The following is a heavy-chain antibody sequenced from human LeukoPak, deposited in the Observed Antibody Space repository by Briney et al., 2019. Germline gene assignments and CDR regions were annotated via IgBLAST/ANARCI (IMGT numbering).Heavy chain of an antibody. Sequence: SETLSLTCKVSGDSISRSYWSWILQPPGRGLEWLGYIYNSGSTNYNPSLKSRATISVDTSKSQLSLSLTSVSAADTAVYYCVTRVPGPRVGDYVAYYFDLWGQGTLVTVSS. CDR3: VTRVPGPRVGDYVAYYFDL. CDR1: GDSISRSY. J-gene: IGHJ4*02. V-gene: IGHV4-4*08. CDR2: IYNSGST. D-gene: IGHD3-10*02.